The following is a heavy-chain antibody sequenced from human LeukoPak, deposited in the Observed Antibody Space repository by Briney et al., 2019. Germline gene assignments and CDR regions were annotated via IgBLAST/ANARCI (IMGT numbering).Heavy chain of an antibody. CDR2: FDPEDGET. D-gene: IGHD3-10*01. V-gene: IGHV1-24*01. J-gene: IGHJ5*02. CDR3: ATAPGITPGWFDP. Sequence: ASVTVSCKVSGYTLTELSMHWARPAPGKGLEWMGGFDPEDGETIYAQKFQGRVTMTEDTSTDTAYMELSSLRSEDTAVYYCATAPGITPGWFDPWGQGTLVTVSS. CDR1: GYTLTELS.